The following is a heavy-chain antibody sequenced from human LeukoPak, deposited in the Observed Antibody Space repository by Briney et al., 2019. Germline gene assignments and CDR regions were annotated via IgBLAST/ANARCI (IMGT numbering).Heavy chain of an antibody. CDR3: ARIPLDDSSSWYLSYYYMDV. CDR2: ISSSGSTI. CDR1: GLTFSSYE. D-gene: IGHD6-13*01. Sequence: GGSLRLSCAASGLTFSSYEMNWVRQAPGKGLEWVSYISSSGSTIYYADSVKGRFTISRDNAKNSLYLQMNSLRAEDTAVYYCARIPLDDSSSWYLSYYYMDVWGKGTTVTVSS. J-gene: IGHJ6*03. V-gene: IGHV3-48*03.